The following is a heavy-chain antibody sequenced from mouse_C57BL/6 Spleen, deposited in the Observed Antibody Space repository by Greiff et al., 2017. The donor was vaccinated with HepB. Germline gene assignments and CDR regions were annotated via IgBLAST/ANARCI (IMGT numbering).Heavy chain of an antibody. CDR2: ISSGSSTI. V-gene: IGHV5-17*01. J-gene: IGHJ4*01. CDR1: GFTFSDYG. Sequence: DVMLVESGGGLVKPGGSLKLSCAASGFTFSDYGMHWVRQAPEKGLEWVAYISSGSSTIYYADTVKGRFTISRDNAKNTLFLQMTSLRSEDTAMYYCAREKPDYYAMDYWGQGTSVTVSS. CDR3: AREKPDYYAMDY.